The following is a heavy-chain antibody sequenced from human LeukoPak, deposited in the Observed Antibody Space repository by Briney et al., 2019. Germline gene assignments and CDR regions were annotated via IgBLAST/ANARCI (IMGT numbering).Heavy chain of an antibody. CDR1: GFTVSRDY. V-gene: IGHV3-53*01. CDR3: ARNKWGDYTGSDY. J-gene: IGHJ4*02. D-gene: IGHD4-17*01. CDR2: IYSDGRT. Sequence: GGSLRLSCAASGFTVSRDYMSWVRQAPGKGLELVSFIYSDGRTYYADSVKGRFTISRDNSRNTLYLQMNYLRAEDSAVYYCARNKWGDYTGSDYWGQGTPVTVSS.